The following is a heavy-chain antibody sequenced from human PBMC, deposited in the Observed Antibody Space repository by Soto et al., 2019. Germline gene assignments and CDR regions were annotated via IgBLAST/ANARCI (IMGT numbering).Heavy chain of an antibody. Sequence: GGSLELSSAASGFSFCIYVMDGVRQSPGKGLEWVAVIWYYGSNKYYADSVKGRFTISRDNSKNTLYLQMNSLRAEDTAVYYCAREGGIAVAGLDYWGQGTLVTLSS. J-gene: IGHJ4*02. CDR2: IWYYGSNK. D-gene: IGHD6-19*01. CDR1: GFSFCIYV. CDR3: AREGGIAVAGLDY. V-gene: IGHV3-33*01.